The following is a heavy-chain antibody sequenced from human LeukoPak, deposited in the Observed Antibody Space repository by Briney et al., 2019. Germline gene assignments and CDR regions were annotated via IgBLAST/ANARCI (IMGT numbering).Heavy chain of an antibody. CDR2: IKSDGSFT. CDR1: GFTFSNSL. V-gene: IGHV3-74*03. J-gene: IGHJ4*02. CDR3: LRHPHFDY. Sequence: PGGSLRLSCAASGFTFSNSLMHWVRQAPGKGLVWVSRIKSDGSFTSYADSVKGRFTISRDNAKNTLYLQMNSLRAEDTAVYYCLRHPHFDYWGQGTLVTVSS. D-gene: IGHD5-12*01.